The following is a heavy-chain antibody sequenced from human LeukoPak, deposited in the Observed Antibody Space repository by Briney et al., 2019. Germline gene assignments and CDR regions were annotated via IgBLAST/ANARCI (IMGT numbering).Heavy chain of an antibody. V-gene: IGHV1-46*01. Sequence: ASVKVSCKTSGYTFTSHYMHWVRQAPGQGLEWMGVINPSDHFTRYAQKFQGRVTITADKSTSTAYMELSSLRSEDTAVYYCAKDRAVGFTKMGHYAFDIWGQGTMVTVSS. CDR3: AKDRAVGFTKMGHYAFDI. CDR2: INPSDHFT. D-gene: IGHD3-22*01. CDR1: GYTFTSHY. J-gene: IGHJ3*02.